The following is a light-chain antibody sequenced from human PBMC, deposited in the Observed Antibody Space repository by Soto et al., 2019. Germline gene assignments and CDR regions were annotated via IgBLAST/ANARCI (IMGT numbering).Light chain of an antibody. CDR1: QSISSY. Sequence: DIQLTQSPSSLSASVGDRVTITCRASQSISSYLNWYQQKPGKAPKLLIYAASSLQGGVPSRCSGSGSGTDFTLTISSLQPDDFATYYCQQSYSSPETFGQGTKVEI. V-gene: IGKV1-39*01. J-gene: IGKJ1*01. CDR3: QQSYSSPET. CDR2: AAS.